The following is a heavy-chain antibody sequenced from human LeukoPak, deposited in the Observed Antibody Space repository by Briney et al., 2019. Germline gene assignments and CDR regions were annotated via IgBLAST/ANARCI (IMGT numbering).Heavy chain of an antibody. D-gene: IGHD3-3*01. CDR3: ARGSDFWSGYYSIINYFDY. CDR1: GFSFSNSG. V-gene: IGHV3-30*02. J-gene: IGHJ4*02. Sequence: PGGSLRLSCAASGFSFSNSGTHWVRQAPGKGLEWVAFMRYDGSSKFYTDSVKGRFTISRDNSKNTLYLQMNSLRAEDTAVYYCARGSDFWSGYYSIINYFDYWGQGTLVTVSS. CDR2: MRYDGSSK.